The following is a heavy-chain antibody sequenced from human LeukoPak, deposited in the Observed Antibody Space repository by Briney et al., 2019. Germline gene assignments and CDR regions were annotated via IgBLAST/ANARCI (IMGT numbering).Heavy chain of an antibody. D-gene: IGHD5-18*01. J-gene: IGHJ4*02. V-gene: IGHV1-3*01. Sequence: ASVKVSCKASGYTFTSYAMHWVRQAPGERLEWMGWINAGNGNTKYSQKFQGRVTITRDTSASTAYMELSSLRSEDTAVYYCARGPGYSYGDYWGQGTLVTVSS. CDR1: GYTFTSYA. CDR2: INAGNGNT. CDR3: ARGPGYSYGDY.